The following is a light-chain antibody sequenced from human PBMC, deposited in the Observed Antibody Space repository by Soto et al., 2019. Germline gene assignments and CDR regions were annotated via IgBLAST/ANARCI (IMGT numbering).Light chain of an antibody. J-gene: IGKJ5*01. CDR1: QGIDTY. V-gene: IGKV1-16*01. CDR2: AAS. CDR3: QHYNGYPQT. Sequence: DLQMTESPSSLSASVGDRVTITCRASQGIDTYLAWFQQKPGKAPKTLIYAASSLHSGVPSRFSGSGFGTDITLTISSLQAEDFATYYCQHYNGYPQTFGQGTRLDIK.